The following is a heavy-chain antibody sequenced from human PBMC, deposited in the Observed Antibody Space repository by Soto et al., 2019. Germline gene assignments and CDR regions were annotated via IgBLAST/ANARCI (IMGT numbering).Heavy chain of an antibody. J-gene: IGHJ5*02. D-gene: IGHD1-26*01. Sequence: GASVKVSCKASGGTFSSYAISWVRQAPGQGLEWMGGIIPIFGTANYAQKFQGRVAITADESTSTAYMELSSLRSEDTAVYYCARDQGVGATPRAPSYWFDPWGQGTLVTVSS. CDR3: ARDQGVGATPRAPSYWFDP. CDR2: IIPIFGTA. CDR1: GGTFSSYA. V-gene: IGHV1-69*13.